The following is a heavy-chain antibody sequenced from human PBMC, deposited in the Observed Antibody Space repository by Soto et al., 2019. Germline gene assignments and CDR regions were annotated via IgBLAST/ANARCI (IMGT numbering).Heavy chain of an antibody. Sequence: QVQLVQSGAEVKNPGASVKVSCKASGYTFTTYYMHWLRQARGQGLEWMGIITPSSGSTRYEQNFQDSVTQTRDTSTTAVYMELSSLRSADPAGYYCARGVSTKTAPSDYWGQGTVVTVSS. J-gene: IGHJ4*02. CDR2: ITPSSGST. CDR3: ARGVSTKTAPSDY. D-gene: IGHD2-21*02. V-gene: IGHV1-46*01. CDR1: GYTFTTYY.